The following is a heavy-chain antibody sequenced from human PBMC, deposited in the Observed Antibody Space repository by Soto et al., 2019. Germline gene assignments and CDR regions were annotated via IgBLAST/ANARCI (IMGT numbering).Heavy chain of an antibody. J-gene: IGHJ6*02. CDR1: GGTFSSYA. Sequence: GASVKVSCTASGGTFSSYAISWVRQAPGQGLEWMGGIIPTFGTANYAQKFQGRVTITADESTSTAYMELSSLRSEDTAVYYCARGLAYSNYKGGSAPDYGMDVWGQGTTVTVSS. D-gene: IGHD4-4*01. CDR2: IIPTFGTA. CDR3: ARGLAYSNYKGGSAPDYGMDV. V-gene: IGHV1-69*13.